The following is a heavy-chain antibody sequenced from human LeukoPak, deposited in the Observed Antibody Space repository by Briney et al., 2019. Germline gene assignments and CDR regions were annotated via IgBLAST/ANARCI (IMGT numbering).Heavy chain of an antibody. J-gene: IGHJ3*02. Sequence: SETLSLTCTVSGGSINTYFWNWIRQPPGKGLEWIGYIHYSGSTSYNPSLKSRVTISLDRSKKQFSLRLSSVTAADTAVYYCARFDSSGYDAFDIWGQGTMVTVSS. CDR2: IHYSGST. D-gene: IGHD3-22*01. V-gene: IGHV4-59*08. CDR3: ARFDSSGYDAFDI. CDR1: GGSINTYF.